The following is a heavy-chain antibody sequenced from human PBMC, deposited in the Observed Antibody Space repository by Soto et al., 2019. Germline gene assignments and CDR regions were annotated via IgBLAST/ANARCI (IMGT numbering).Heavy chain of an antibody. V-gene: IGHV4-34*01. Sequence: SETLSLTCAVYGGSFSGYYWSWIRQPPGKGLEWIGEINHSGSTNYNPSLKSRVTISVDTSKNQFSLKLSSVTAADTAVYYCARGTGSSWYLYYYYGMDVWGQGTTVTVS. CDR1: GGSFSGYY. D-gene: IGHD6-13*01. CDR2: INHSGST. J-gene: IGHJ6*02. CDR3: ARGTGSSWYLYYYYGMDV.